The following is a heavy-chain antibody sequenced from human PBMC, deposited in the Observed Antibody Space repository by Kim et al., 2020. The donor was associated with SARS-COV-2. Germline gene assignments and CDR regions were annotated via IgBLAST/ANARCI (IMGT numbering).Heavy chain of an antibody. V-gene: IGHV5-10-1*01. CDR3: ARLSCSSTSCYPFDY. D-gene: IGHD2-2*01. CDR2: IDPSDSYT. CDR1: GYSFTSYW. Sequence: GESLKISCKGSGYSFTSYWISWVRQMPGKGLEWMGRIDPSDSYTNYSPSFQGHVTISADKSISTAYLQWSSLKASDTAMYYCARLSCSSTSCYPFDYWGQGTLVTVSS. J-gene: IGHJ4*02.